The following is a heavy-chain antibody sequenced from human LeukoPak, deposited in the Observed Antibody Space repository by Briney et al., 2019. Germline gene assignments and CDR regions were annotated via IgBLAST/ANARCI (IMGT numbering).Heavy chain of an antibody. V-gene: IGHV4-39*01. CDR2: VYYSGST. CDR3: ARHDYGDYGAHAFDI. D-gene: IGHD4-17*01. CDR1: GGSISNNNYY. J-gene: IGHJ3*02. Sequence: SETLSLTCTVSGGSISNNNYYWGWIRQPPGKGLEWIGSVYYSGSTYYNPSLKSRVTISVDTSKNQFSLKLSSVTAADTAVYYCARHDYGDYGAHAFDIWGQGTMVTVSS.